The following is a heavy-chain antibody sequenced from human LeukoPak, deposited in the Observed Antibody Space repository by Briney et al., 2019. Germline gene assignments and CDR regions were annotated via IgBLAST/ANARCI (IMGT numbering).Heavy chain of an antibody. V-gene: IGHV3-48*01. CDR2: ISSSSNII. D-gene: IGHD3-10*01. CDR3: ARDFAREFTIDY. CDR1: GFTFSDYN. Sequence: GGSLRLSCAASGFTFSDYNMNWVRQPPGRGLQWVSYISSSSNIIYYADSVKGRFTISRDNAKNSLFLQMNSLRAEDTAVYYCARDFAREFTIDYWGQGTLVTVSS. J-gene: IGHJ4*02.